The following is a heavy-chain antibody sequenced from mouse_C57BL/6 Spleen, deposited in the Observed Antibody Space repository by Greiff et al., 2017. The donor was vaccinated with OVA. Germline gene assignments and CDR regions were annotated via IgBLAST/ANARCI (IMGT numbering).Heavy chain of an antibody. J-gene: IGHJ1*03. Sequence: QVQLQQSGAELVKPGASVKISCKASGYAFSSYWMNWVKQRPGKGLEWIGQIYPGDGDTNYNGKFKGKATLTADKSSSTAYMQLSSLTSEDSAVYFCARRTGTLYWYFDVWGTGTTVTVSS. D-gene: IGHD4-1*01. CDR3: ARRTGTLYWYFDV. CDR2: IYPGDGDT. V-gene: IGHV1-80*01. CDR1: GYAFSSYW.